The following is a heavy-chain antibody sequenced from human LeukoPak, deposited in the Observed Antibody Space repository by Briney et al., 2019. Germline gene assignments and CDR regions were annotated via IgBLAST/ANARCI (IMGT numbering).Heavy chain of an antibody. J-gene: IGHJ4*02. Sequence: GGSLRLSCAASGFTFDSYGMNWVRQAPGKGLEWISSISSSSTYIYYADSVKGRFTISRDNAKNSLYLQMNSLRAEDTAVCYCARAYCSSTRCSYYFDSWGQGTLVTVSS. CDR3: ARAYCSSTRCSYYFDS. D-gene: IGHD2-2*01. CDR2: ISSSSTYI. V-gene: IGHV3-21*01. CDR1: GFTFDSYG.